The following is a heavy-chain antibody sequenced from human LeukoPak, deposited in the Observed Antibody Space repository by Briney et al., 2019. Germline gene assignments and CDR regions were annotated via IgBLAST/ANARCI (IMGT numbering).Heavy chain of an antibody. CDR2: IYTSGST. V-gene: IGHV4-4*07. D-gene: IGHD2-2*01. CDR1: GGSISSYY. CDR3: AREAPTDIVVVPAATPNNWFDP. J-gene: IGHJ5*02. Sequence: SETLSLTCAVYGGSISSYYWSWIRQPAGKGLEWIGRIYTSGSTNYNPSLKSRVTMSVDTSKNQFSLELSSVTAADTAVYYCAREAPTDIVVVPAATPNNWFDPWGQGTLVTVSS.